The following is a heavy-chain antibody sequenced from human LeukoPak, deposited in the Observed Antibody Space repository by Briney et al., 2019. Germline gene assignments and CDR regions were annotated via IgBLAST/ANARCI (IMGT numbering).Heavy chain of an antibody. V-gene: IGHV3-7*03. D-gene: IGHD3-16*01. J-gene: IGHJ6*02. CDR3: ARGGGLDV. CDR2: LNHNGNVN. Sequence: SGGSLRLSCAASGFTFSSYWTNWARQAPGKGLEWVASLNHNGNVNYYVDSVKGRFTISRDNAKNSLYLQMSNLRAEDTAVYFCARGGGLDVWGQGATVTVSS. CDR1: GFTFSSYW.